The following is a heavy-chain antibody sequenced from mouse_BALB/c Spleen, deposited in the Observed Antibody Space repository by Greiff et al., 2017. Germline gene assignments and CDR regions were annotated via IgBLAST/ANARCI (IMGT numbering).Heavy chain of an antibody. CDR1: GFSLTGYG. V-gene: IGHV2-6-7*01. CDR3: ARGKNYYSFAY. J-gene: IGHJ3*01. CDR2: IWGDGST. D-gene: IGHD2-1*01. Sequence: VKLMESGPGLVAPSQSLSITCTVSGFSLTGYGVNWVRQPPGKGLEWLGMIWGDGSTDYNSALKSRLSISKDNSKSQVFLKMNSLQTDDTARYYWARGKNYYSFAYWGQGTLVTVSA.